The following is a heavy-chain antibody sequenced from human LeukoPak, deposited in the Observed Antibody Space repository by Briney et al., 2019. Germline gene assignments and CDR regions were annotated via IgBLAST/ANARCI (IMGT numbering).Heavy chain of an antibody. Sequence: GGPLRLSCTASGFTFGDYAMSWVRQAPGKGLEWVGFIRSKAYGGTTEYAASVKGRFTISRDDSKSIAYLQMNSLKTEDTAVYYCTRDKGGSYPNWFDPWGQGTLVTVSS. D-gene: IGHD1-26*01. V-gene: IGHV3-49*04. CDR1: GFTFGDYA. J-gene: IGHJ5*02. CDR3: TRDKGGSYPNWFDP. CDR2: IRSKAYGGTT.